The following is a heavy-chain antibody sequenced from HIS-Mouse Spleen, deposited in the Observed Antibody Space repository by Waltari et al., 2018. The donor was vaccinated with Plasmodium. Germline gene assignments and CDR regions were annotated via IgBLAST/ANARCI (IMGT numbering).Heavy chain of an antibody. CDR3: ARGLHSSGWYGLGY. J-gene: IGHJ4*02. CDR2: IYTSGST. V-gene: IGHV4-4*07. CDR1: GGSISSYY. Sequence: QVQLQESGPGLVKPSETLSLTCTVSGGSISSYYWSWIRQPAGKGLEWIGRIYTSGSTNYNPPLKVRVTMSVDTAKNQFSRKLSSVTAADTAVYYCARGLHSSGWYGLGYWGQGTLVTVSS. D-gene: IGHD6-19*01.